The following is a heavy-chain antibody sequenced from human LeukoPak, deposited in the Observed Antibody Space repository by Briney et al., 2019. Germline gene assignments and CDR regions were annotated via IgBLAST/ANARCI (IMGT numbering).Heavy chain of an antibody. D-gene: IGHD6-19*01. J-gene: IGHJ6*03. CDR3: ARRGWYYYYYMDV. CDR2: INHSGST. V-gene: IGHV4-34*01. CDR1: GGSFSGYY. Sequence: SETLSLTCAVYGGSFSGYYWSWIRQPPGKGLEWIGEINHSGSTNYNPSLKSRVTISVDTSKNQFSLKLSSVTAADTAVYYCARRGWYYYYYMDVWGKGTTVTVSS.